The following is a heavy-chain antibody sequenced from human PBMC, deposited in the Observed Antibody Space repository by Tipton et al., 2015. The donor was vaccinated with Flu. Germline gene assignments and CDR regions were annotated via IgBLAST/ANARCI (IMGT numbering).Heavy chain of an antibody. CDR1: GFTFNNYA. CDR3: VIQREHGWPFDY. Sequence: GSLRLSCAASGFTFNNYAMNWVRQAPGKGLEWVSAVSGGPGGPNYADSVKGRFTISRDNSKNILSLQMSSLRAEDTAVYYCVIQREHGWPFDYWGQGTLVTVSS. J-gene: IGHJ4*02. V-gene: IGHV3-23*01. D-gene: IGHD1-1*01. CDR2: VSGGPGGP.